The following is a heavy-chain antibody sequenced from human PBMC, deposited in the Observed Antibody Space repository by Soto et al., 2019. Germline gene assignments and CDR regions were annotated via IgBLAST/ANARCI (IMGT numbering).Heavy chain of an antibody. Sequence: GGSLRLSCAASGFTFSSYAMSWVLQAPGKGLEWVSAISGSGGSTYYADSVKGRFTISRDNSKNTLYLQMNSLRAEDTAVYYCAKATDNYYDFWSGYPVDYWGQGTLVTVSA. J-gene: IGHJ4*02. V-gene: IGHV3-23*01. CDR3: AKATDNYYDFWSGYPVDY. CDR1: GFTFSSYA. CDR2: ISGSGGST. D-gene: IGHD3-3*01.